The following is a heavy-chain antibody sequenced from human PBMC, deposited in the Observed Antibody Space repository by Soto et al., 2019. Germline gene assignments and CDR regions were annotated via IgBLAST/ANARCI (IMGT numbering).Heavy chain of an antibody. CDR2: IWYDGSNK. CDR3: ARRGTKLERREAYFDY. J-gene: IGHJ4*02. V-gene: IGHV3-33*01. CDR1: GFTFSSYG. D-gene: IGHD1-1*01. Sequence: GGSLRLSCAASGFTFSSYGMHWVRQAPGKGLEWVAVIWYDGSNKYYADSVKGRFTISRDNSKNKLYLQMNSLRAEDTAVYYCARRGTKLERREAYFDYWGQGTLVTVSS.